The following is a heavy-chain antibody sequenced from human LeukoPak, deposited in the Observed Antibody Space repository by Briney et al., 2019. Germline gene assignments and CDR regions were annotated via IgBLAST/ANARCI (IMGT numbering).Heavy chain of an antibody. CDR3: AKEETVTGFADY. J-gene: IGHJ4*02. D-gene: IGHD4-11*01. CDR2: ISDSGGST. Sequence: GGSLRLSCAASGFTFNNYAMSWVRQAPGKGLEWVSAISDSGGSTYYADSVKGRFTISRDNSKNTLYLQMNSLRAEDTAVYFCAKEETVTGFADYWGQGTLVTVSS. V-gene: IGHV3-23*01. CDR1: GFTFNNYA.